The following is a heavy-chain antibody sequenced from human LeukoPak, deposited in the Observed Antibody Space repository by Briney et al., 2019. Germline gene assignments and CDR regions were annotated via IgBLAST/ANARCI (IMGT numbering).Heavy chain of an antibody. V-gene: IGHV3-11*04. CDR2: ISSSGSTI. D-gene: IGHD3-10*01. J-gene: IGHJ4*02. CDR3: ARGFDLSWFGELYFDY. CDR1: GFTFSDYY. Sequence: GGSLRLSCAASGFTFSDYYMSWIRQAPGKGLEWVSYISSSGSTIYYADSVKGRFTISRDNAKNSLYLQMNSLRAEDTAVYYCARGFDLSWFGELYFDYWGQGTLVTVSS.